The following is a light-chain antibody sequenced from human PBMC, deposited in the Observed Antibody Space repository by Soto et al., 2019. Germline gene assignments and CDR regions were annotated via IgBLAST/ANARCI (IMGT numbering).Light chain of an antibody. Sequence: QSVLTQPPSASGSPGQSVTISCTGTSSDVGAYSFVSWYQQHPGKAPRLLIYEVTKRPSGVPDRFSGSKSGNTASLTVSGLQADDEADYYCSSPAANNNYVFGTATKLTVL. CDR3: SSPAANNNYV. CDR2: EVT. V-gene: IGLV2-8*01. J-gene: IGLJ1*01. CDR1: SSDVGAYSF.